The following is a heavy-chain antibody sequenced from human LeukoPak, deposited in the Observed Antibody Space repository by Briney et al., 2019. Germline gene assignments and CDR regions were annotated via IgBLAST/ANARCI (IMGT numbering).Heavy chain of an antibody. V-gene: IGHV4-61*02. J-gene: IGHJ4*02. CDR2: IYTSGST. D-gene: IGHD1-1*01. Sequence: SQTLSLTCTVSGGSFSSGSYYWSWIRQPAGKGLEWIGRIYTSGSTNYNPSLKSRVTMSVDTSKNQFSLKLSSVTAADTAVYYCARDRGTWNDDGFDYWGQGTLVTVSS. CDR3: ARDRGTWNDDGFDY. CDR1: GGSFSSGSYY.